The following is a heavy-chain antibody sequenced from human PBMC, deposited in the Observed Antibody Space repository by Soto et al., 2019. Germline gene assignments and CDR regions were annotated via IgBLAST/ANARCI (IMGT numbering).Heavy chain of an antibody. D-gene: IGHD6-19*01. J-gene: IGHJ5*02. CDR3: ARDRSRIAVAGTENWFDP. V-gene: IGHV4-59*01. CDR1: GGSISSYY. Sequence: XETLSLTCTVSGGSISSYYWSWIRQPPGKGLEWIGYIYYSGSTNYNPSLKSRVTISVDTSKNQFSLKLSSVTAADTAVYYCARDRSRIAVAGTENWFDPWGHGTLVTVSS. CDR2: IYYSGST.